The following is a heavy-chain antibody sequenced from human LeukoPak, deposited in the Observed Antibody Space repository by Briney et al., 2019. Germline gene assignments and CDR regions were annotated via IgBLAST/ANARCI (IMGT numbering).Heavy chain of an antibody. CDR2: IYYSGRT. J-gene: IGHJ5*02. D-gene: IGHD6-13*01. V-gene: IGHV4-30-4*01. Sequence: PSQTLSLTCTVSGGSISSGDYYWSWIRQSPGKGLEWIGYIYYSGRTYYNPSLKSRVTISVDTSKNQFSLKLSSVTGADTAVYHCARGIAAAGTSPWWFDPWGQGTLVTVSS. CDR3: ARGIAAAGTSPWWFDP. CDR1: GGSISSGDYY.